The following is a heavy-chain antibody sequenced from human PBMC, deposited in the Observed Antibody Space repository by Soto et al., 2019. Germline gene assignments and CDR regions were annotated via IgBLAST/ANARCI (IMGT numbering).Heavy chain of an antibody. V-gene: IGHV4-34*01. J-gene: IGHJ4*02. CDR1: GESFGDYY. Sequence: PSETLSLTCAVHGESFGDYYWSWIRQPPGKGLEWIGEINHSGSTNYNPSLKSRVTISVDTSKNQFSLKLSSVTAADTAVYYCGGIVVPAAMLVYWGQGTLVTVSS. CDR3: GGIVVPAAMLVY. D-gene: IGHD2-2*01. CDR2: INHSGST.